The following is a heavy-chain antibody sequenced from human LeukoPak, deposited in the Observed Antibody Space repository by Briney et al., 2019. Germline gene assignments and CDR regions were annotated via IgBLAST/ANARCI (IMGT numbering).Heavy chain of an antibody. J-gene: IGHJ4*02. CDR1: GYSFSSSW. D-gene: IGHD2-15*01. V-gene: IGHV5-51*01. CDR3: ARLGVGYCSGGSCYSWYFDY. CDR2: IYPGDSDT. Sequence: GESLKISCQGSGYSFSSSWIGWVRQMPGKGLEWMGIIYPGDSDTRYSPSFQGQVTASADKSISTAYLHWSSLKASDTAMYYCARLGVGYCSGGSCYSWYFDYWGQGTLVTVSS.